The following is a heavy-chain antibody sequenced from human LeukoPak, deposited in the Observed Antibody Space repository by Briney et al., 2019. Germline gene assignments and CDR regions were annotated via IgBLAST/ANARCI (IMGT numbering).Heavy chain of an antibody. CDR1: GYSISSGYY. V-gene: IGHV4-38-2*02. D-gene: IGHD2-2*01. J-gene: IGHJ4*02. CDR3: ARASRSTPPDN. Sequence: SETLSLTCTVSGYSISSGYYWGWIRQPPGKRLEWIGSIYHTGNTFYNPSLRSRVTISVDTSKNQFSLNMTSVTAADTAMYHCARASRSTPPDNWGQGTLVTVSS. CDR2: IYHTGNT.